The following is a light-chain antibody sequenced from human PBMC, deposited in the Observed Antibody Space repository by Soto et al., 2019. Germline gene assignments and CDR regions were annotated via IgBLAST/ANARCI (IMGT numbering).Light chain of an antibody. CDR2: DAS. J-gene: IGKJ1*01. CDR3: QQYSNWPRT. Sequence: EIGLTQSPATLSLSTGERATLSCRASQSVSSYLAWYQQKPGQAPRLLIYDASNRATGIPVRFSGSGSGTQFTLTISSLQSEDFAVYYCQQYSNWPRTFGQGTKVDIK. V-gene: IGKV3-11*01. CDR1: QSVSSY.